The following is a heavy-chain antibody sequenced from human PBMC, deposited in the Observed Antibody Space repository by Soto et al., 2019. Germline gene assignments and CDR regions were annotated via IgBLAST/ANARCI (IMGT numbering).Heavy chain of an antibody. CDR1: GFTFSSYA. D-gene: IGHD4-17*01. J-gene: IGHJ5*02. CDR2: ISGGDNYT. CDR3: AKSLSVTTTWFDA. Sequence: EVHLLESGGGLVQPGGSLRLSCAASGFTFSSYAMSWVRQAPGKGLEWVLSISGGDNYTYTADSVKGRFTISRDDSKNTLYLQMNSLRAEDTATYYCAKSLSVTTTWFDAWGQGSLVTVSS. V-gene: IGHV3-23*01.